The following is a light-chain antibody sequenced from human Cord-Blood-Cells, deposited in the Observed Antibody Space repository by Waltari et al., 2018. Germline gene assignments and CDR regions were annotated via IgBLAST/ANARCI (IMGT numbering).Light chain of an antibody. J-gene: IGLJ2*01. CDR3: SSYTSSSTL. CDR2: DVS. Sequence: QSALTQPASVSGSPGQSITISCTGTSSDVGGYNYVSWYQQHPGKAPKLMIYDVSKRRAGVSDRFSGAKSGTTASLTISGLQAEDEADYCCSSYTSSSTLFGGGTKLTVL. V-gene: IGLV2-14*01. CDR1: SSDVGGYNY.